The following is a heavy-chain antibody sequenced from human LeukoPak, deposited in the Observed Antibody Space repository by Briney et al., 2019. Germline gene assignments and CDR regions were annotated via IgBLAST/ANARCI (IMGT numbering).Heavy chain of an antibody. V-gene: IGHV4-59*01. CDR2: IYYSGST. CDR1: GGSISSYY. Sequence: SETLSLTCTVSGGSISSYYWSWIRQPPGKGLEWIGYIYYSGSTNYNPSLKSRVTISVDTSKNQISLKLSSVTAADTAVYYCARARLTRFDYWGQGTLVTVSS. J-gene: IGHJ4*02. CDR3: ARARLTRFDY.